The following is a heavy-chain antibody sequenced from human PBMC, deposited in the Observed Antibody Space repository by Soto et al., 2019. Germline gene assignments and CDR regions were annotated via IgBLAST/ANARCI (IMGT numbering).Heavy chain of an antibody. D-gene: IGHD2-2*02. J-gene: IGHJ6*02. V-gene: IGHV6-1*01. CDR2: TYYRSKWYN. CDR3: ARDWLIYCSSTSCYKRNYYYGMDV. Sequence: QVQLQQSGPGLVKPSQTLSLTCAISGDSVSSNSAAWNWIRQSPSRCLEWLGRTYYRSKWYNDYAVSVKSRITINPDTSNNQFSLQLNSVTPEDTAVYYCARDWLIYCSSTSCYKRNYYYGMDVWGQGTTVTVSS. CDR1: GDSVSSNSAA.